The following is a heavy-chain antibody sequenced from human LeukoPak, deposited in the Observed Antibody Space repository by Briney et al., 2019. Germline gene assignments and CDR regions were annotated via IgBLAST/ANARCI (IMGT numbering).Heavy chain of an antibody. V-gene: IGHV3-21*01. D-gene: IGHD3-22*01. Sequence: PGESLRLSCAASGFTFNMYSMNWVRQAPGKGLEWVSSISSSSYIYYADSVKGRFTISRDNAKNSLYLQMNSLRAEDTAVYYCARDVYDTTGYVYWYFDLWGRGTLVTVSS. CDR1: GFTFNMYS. CDR2: ISSSSYI. CDR3: ARDVYDTTGYVYWYFDL. J-gene: IGHJ2*01.